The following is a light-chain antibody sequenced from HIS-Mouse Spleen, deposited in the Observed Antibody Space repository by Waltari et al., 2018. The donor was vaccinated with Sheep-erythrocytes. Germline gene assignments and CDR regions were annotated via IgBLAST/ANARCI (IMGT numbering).Light chain of an antibody. CDR2: QDS. V-gene: IGLV3-1*01. CDR1: KLGDQY. J-gene: IGLJ2*01. Sequence: SYELTQPPSVSVSPGQTASITCSGEKLGDQYACWYHQKPGQSPVLVIYQDSKRPSGIPERFSGSNSGNTATLTISGTQAMDEADYYCQAWDSSTVVFGGGTKLTVL. CDR3: QAWDSSTVV.